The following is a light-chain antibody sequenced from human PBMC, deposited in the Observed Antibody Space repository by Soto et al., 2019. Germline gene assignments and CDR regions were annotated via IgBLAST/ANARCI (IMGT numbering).Light chain of an antibody. Sequence: EIVLTQSPGTLSVSPGQRVTVSCRASQVVSGSHLAWYQQKPGQAPRLLIYGASSMAIGTPGRFSGRGSGTDYPLTLSSLEPEDFAVYICQQYGSLPVTFGQGTRLDIK. CDR1: QVVSGSH. CDR3: QQYGSLPVT. CDR2: GAS. J-gene: IGKJ5*01. V-gene: IGKV3-20*01.